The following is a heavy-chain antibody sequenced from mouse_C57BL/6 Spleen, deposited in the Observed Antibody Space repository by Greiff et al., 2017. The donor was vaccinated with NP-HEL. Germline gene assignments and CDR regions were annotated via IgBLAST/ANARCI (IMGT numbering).Heavy chain of an antibody. V-gene: IGHV1-39*01. Sequence: VQLQQSGPELVKPGASVKISCKASGYSFTDYNMNWVKQSNGKSLEWIGVINPNYGTTSYNQKFKGKATLTVDQSSSTAYMQLNSLTSEDSAVYYCASPYYGSEEYYFDYWGQGTTLTVSS. CDR2: INPNYGTT. J-gene: IGHJ2*01. CDR1: GYSFTDYN. CDR3: ASPYYGSEEYYFDY. D-gene: IGHD1-1*01.